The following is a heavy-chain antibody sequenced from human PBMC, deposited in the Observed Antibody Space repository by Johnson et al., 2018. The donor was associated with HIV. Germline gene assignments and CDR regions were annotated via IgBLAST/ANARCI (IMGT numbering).Heavy chain of an antibody. V-gene: IGHV3-23*04. CDR3: AKDPPYDAVSDAFDI. CDR1: GFTFSSYA. CDR2: ISGSGVST. D-gene: IGHD3-22*01. Sequence: VQLVESGGGVVRPGGSLRLSCAASGFTFSSYAMSWVRQAPGKGLEWVSAISGSGVSTYYADPVKGRFTISRDNSKTTLYLQMNSLRAEDTAVYYCAKDPPYDAVSDAFDIWGQGTMVTVSS. J-gene: IGHJ3*02.